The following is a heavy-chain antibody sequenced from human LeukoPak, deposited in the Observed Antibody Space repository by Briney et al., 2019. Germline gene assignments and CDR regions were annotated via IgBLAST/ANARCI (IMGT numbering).Heavy chain of an antibody. D-gene: IGHD5-24*01. V-gene: IGHV4-4*07. CDR1: GGSIISSC. CDR3: ARAQDDGYNSYYYGMDV. J-gene: IGHJ6*02. Sequence: PSDTLSLTCTVSGGSIISSCSSCIRQPAGKGMEWIGRIYTSGSSNYNPSLKSRVTMSVDTSKNQFSLKLSSVTAADTAVYYCARAQDDGYNSYYYGMDVWGQGTTVTVSS. CDR2: IYTSGSS.